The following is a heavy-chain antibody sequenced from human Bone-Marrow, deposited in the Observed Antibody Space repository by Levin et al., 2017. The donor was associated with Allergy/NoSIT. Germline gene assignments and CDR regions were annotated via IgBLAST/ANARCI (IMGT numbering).Heavy chain of an antibody. Sequence: PGGSLRLSCTASGFTFSSYVMNWVRQAPGKGLEWVSSISSSSSFKYYADSVKGRFTISRDDAKNSLYLQMTSLRVEDTAIYYCARRAFYYDSSGYNWFDPWGQGTLVTVSS. CDR1: GFTFSSYV. V-gene: IGHV3-21*01. J-gene: IGHJ5*02. CDR3: ARRAFYYDSSGYNWFDP. CDR2: ISSSSSFK. D-gene: IGHD3-22*01.